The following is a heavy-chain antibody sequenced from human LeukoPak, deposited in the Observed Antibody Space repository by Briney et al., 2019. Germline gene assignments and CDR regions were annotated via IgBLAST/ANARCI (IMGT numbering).Heavy chain of an antibody. CDR2: IYYSGST. V-gene: IGHV4-39*07. CDR3: ASLGATFY. Sequence: PSETLSLTCTVSGGSISSSSYYWGWIRQPPGKGLEWIGGIYYSGSTYYNPSLKSRVTISVDTSKNQFSLKLSSVTAADTAVYYCASLGATFYWGQGTLVTVSS. CDR1: GGSISSSSYY. D-gene: IGHD1-26*01. J-gene: IGHJ4*02.